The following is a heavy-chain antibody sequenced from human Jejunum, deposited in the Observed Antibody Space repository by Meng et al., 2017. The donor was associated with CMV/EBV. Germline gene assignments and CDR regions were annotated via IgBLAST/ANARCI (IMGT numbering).Heavy chain of an antibody. V-gene: IGHV4-59*01. Sequence: ASGGSISGYYGSWIRQPPGKGLEWIGYIYYSGSTNYNPSLKSRVTISVDTSKNQFSLKLSSVTAADTAVYYCASLKGGPGGMDVWGQGTTVTVSS. D-gene: IGHD3-10*01. CDR1: GGSISGYY. J-gene: IGHJ6*02. CDR3: ASLKGGPGGMDV. CDR2: IYYSGST.